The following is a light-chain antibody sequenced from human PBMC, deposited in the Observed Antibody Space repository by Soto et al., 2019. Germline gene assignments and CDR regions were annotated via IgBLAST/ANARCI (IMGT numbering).Light chain of an antibody. J-gene: IGKJ4*01. CDR3: HQRSNWPPLT. CDR2: VAS. Sequence: EIVLTQSPATLSLSPGERATLSCRASQSVSTFLAWYQQRPGQPPRLVIYVASRRATGIPSRFSGSGSGTDFTLTISSLEPEDFAIYYCHQRSNWPPLTFGGGTKVEIK. V-gene: IGKV3-11*01. CDR1: QSVSTF.